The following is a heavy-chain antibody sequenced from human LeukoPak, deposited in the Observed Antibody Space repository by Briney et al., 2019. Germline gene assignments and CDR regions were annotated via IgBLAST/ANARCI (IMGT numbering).Heavy chain of an antibody. D-gene: IGHD3-3*01. CDR3: AREIFGARAFEY. J-gene: IGHJ4*02. V-gene: IGHV4-39*07. Sequence: SETLSLTCTVSGGSISSSPYYWGWIRQPPGKGLEWIGSIYYSGTTHYNPSLESRVTISVDTSKNQFSLKLASVTAADTAIYYCAREIFGARAFEYWGQGILVTVSS. CDR2: IYYSGTT. CDR1: GGSISSSPYY.